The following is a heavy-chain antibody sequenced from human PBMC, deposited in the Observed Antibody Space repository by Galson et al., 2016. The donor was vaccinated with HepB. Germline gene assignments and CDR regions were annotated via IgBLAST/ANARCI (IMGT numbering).Heavy chain of an antibody. J-gene: IGHJ5*02. Sequence: SVKVSCKASGGTFSNSGITWVRQAPGQGLEWVGGVVPGLGVANHAQKFQDRVIITADKFTNTAYLELRNLQSEDTAVYFCARRPRSSLYFDTWGQGTLVTVSS. V-gene: IGHV1-69*10. D-gene: IGHD3-10*01. CDR2: VVPGLGVA. CDR1: GGTFSNSG. CDR3: ARRPRSSLYFDT.